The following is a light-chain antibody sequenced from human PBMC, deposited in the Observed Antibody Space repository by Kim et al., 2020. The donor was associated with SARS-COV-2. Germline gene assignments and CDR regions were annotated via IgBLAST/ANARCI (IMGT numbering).Light chain of an antibody. J-gene: IGKJ2*03. Sequence: SASVGDRVTITCQASQDITNYLNWYQQKPGKAPKLLIYDASNLETGVPSRFSGSGSGTDFTFTINSLQPEDIATYYCQQYDNPPYSFGQGTKLEI. CDR3: QQYDNPPYS. CDR2: DAS. V-gene: IGKV1-33*01. CDR1: QDITNY.